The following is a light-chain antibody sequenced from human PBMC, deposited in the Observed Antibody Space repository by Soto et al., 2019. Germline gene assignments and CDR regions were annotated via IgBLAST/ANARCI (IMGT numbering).Light chain of an antibody. CDR3: HQYYSYGYT. J-gene: IGKJ2*01. V-gene: IGKV1-13*02. CDR1: QGIGDA. Sequence: AIQMTASPSSVSASVGARVTISCRASQGIGDALGWFQQKPGKAPKLLIYDASNLESGVPSRFSGSGSATEFTLTISSLQPDDFATYYWHQYYSYGYTLGQGTKVDIK. CDR2: DAS.